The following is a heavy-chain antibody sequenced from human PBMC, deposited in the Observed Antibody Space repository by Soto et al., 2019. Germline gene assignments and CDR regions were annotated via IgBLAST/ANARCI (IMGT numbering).Heavy chain of an antibody. V-gene: IGHV1-69*04. J-gene: IGHJ4*02. CDR2: IFPLTDIP. Sequence: SVKVSCKASGGTFRNYPINWARQAPGQGLEWMGSIFPLTDIPDYAQNFQARLTISADKSTSTAYMELSSLTSDDTAMYFCARGPLVVLNYFESWGQGTLVTVSS. CDR1: GGTFRNYP. CDR3: ARGPLVVLNYFES.